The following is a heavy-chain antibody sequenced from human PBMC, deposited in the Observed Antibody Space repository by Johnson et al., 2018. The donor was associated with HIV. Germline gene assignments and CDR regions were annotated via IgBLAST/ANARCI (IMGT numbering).Heavy chain of an antibody. CDR2: ISYDGSNK. J-gene: IGHJ3*02. D-gene: IGHD6-19*01. CDR3: AKDLEEGQQWLIGAFDI. V-gene: IGHV3-30*18. CDR1: GFTFSSYG. Sequence: QVQLVESGGGLIQPGGSLRLSCAASGFTFSSYGMHWVRQAPGKGLEWVAVISYDGSNKYCADSVRGRFTISRDNSKNTLYLQMNSLRAEDTAVYYCAKDLEEGQQWLIGAFDIWGQGTMVTVSS.